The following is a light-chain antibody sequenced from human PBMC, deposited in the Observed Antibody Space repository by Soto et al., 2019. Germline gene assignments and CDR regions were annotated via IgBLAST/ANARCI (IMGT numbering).Light chain of an antibody. V-gene: IGKV3-15*01. Sequence: IVMTQSPATLSVSPGERATLSCRASQSVGSNLAWYQQKPGQAPRLLIFGTSIRATGVPARFSAGGSGTEFTLTISGLQSEDFAIYYCQQYNDWPTYTFGQGTNLEIK. CDR3: QQYNDWPTYT. CDR1: QSVGSN. CDR2: GTS. J-gene: IGKJ2*01.